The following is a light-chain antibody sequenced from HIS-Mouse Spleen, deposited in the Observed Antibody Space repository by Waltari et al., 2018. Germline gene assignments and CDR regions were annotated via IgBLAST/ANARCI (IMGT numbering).Light chain of an antibody. V-gene: IGLV3-10*01. Sequence: SYELTQPPSVSVSPGQTARITCPGDALPKKYPYWYQQKSGQAPVLVTYEDSKRPSGIPERFSGSSSGTMATLTISGAQVEDEADYYRYSTDSSGNHRVFGGGTKLTVL. J-gene: IGLJ2*01. CDR1: ALPKKY. CDR2: EDS. CDR3: YSTDSSGNHRV.